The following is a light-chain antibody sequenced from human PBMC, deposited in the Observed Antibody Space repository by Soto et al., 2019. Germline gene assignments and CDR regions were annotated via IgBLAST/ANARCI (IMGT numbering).Light chain of an antibody. CDR1: QSVSSN. V-gene: IGKV3-15*01. J-gene: IGKJ3*01. Sequence: EIVMTQSPATLSVSPGERATLSCRASQSVSSNLAWYQQKPGQAPRLLIYGASTRATGIPARFSGSGSGTEFTLSISSLQSEDFAVYSCQQRRIFGPGTKVDIK. CDR2: GAS. CDR3: QQRRI.